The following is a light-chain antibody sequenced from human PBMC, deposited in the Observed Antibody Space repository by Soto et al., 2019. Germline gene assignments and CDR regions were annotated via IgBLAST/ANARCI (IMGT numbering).Light chain of an antibody. V-gene: IGKV1-13*02. CDR3: HHFNIYPIS. J-gene: IGKJ5*01. CDR1: QGISSA. Sequence: AIQLTQSPSSLSASVGDRVTITCRASQGISSALAWYQQQPGKAPKLLIYDASSLETGVLSRFSGSGSGTDFTLTIISLQPEVFATYYCHHFNIYPISFGLGTRLQIK. CDR2: DAS.